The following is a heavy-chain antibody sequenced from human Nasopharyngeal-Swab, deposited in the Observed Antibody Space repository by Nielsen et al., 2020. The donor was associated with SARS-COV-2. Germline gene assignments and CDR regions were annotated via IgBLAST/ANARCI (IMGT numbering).Heavy chain of an antibody. CDR3: AGREGGRDGYNH. Sequence: GESLKISCAASGFTFSDYCMSWIRQAPGKGLEWVSYISSSGSTIYYADSVKGRFTISRDNAKNSLYLQMNSLRAEDTAVYYCAGREGGRDGYNHWGQGTLVTVSS. V-gene: IGHV3-11*01. D-gene: IGHD5-24*01. CDR2: ISSSGSTI. CDR1: GFTFSDYC. J-gene: IGHJ5*02.